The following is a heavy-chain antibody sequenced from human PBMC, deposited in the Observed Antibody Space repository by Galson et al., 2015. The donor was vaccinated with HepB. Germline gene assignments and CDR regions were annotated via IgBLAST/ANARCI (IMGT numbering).Heavy chain of an antibody. V-gene: IGHV3-74*01. CDR3: ARGLSGGRFDY. J-gene: IGHJ4*02. CDR2: IDSDGSTK. CDR1: GFTFSNYW. Sequence: SLRLSCAASGFTFSNYWMHWVRQAPGKGLVWVSRIDSDGSTKNYADSVKGRFTISRDNANNTLYLQMNSLRAEDTAVYYCARGLSGGRFDYWGQGTLVTVSS. D-gene: IGHD2-15*01.